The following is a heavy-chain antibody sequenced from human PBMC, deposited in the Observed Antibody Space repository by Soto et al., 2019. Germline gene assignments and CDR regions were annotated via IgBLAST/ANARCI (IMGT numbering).Heavy chain of an antibody. Sequence: SETLSLTCAVYGGSFSGYYWSWIRQPPGKGLEWIGEINHSGSTNYNPSLKSRVTISVDTSKNQFSLKLSSVTAADTAVYYCARDAPGYSQRTHYYYGMDVWGQGTTVTVSS. D-gene: IGHD5-18*01. J-gene: IGHJ6*02. CDR2: INHSGST. CDR1: GGSFSGYY. CDR3: ARDAPGYSQRTHYYYGMDV. V-gene: IGHV4-34*01.